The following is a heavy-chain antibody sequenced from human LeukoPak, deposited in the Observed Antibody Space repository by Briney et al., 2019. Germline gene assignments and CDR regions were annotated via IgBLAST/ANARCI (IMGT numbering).Heavy chain of an antibody. CDR1: GYTLTELS. D-gene: IGHD2-15*01. Sequence: GASVKVSCKVSGYTLTELSMHWVRQAPGQGLEWMGWISAYNGNTNYAQKLQGRVTMTTDTSTSTAYMELRSLRSDDTAVYYCARGGPYIVSVFDYWGQGTLVTVSS. J-gene: IGHJ4*02. V-gene: IGHV1-18*01. CDR3: ARGGPYIVSVFDY. CDR2: ISAYNGNT.